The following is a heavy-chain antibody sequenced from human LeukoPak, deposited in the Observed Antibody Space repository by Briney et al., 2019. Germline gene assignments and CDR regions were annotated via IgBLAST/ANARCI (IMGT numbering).Heavy chain of an antibody. D-gene: IGHD1-26*01. CDR2: VDISGST. V-gene: IGHV4-4*09. CDR1: RGSTTGYC. CDR3: ARQAHTPLWEFDY. Sequence: SETLSLTCSVSRGSTTGYCWSRIRQPPGKGLEWIGDVDISGSTPYNPSLESRLTISADTSKKQISLKLRSVAAADTAMYYCARQAHTPLWEFDYWGQGTLVTVSS. J-gene: IGHJ4*02.